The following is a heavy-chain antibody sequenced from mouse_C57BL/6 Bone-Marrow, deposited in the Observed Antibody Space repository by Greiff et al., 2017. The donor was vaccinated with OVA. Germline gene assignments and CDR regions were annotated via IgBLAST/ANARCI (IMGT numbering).Heavy chain of an antibody. V-gene: IGHV1-9*01. CDR2: ILPGSGST. Sequence: QVQLQQSGAELMKPGASVKLSCKATGYTFTGYWIEWVKQRPGHGLEWIGEILPGSGSTNYNEKFKGKATFTADTSSNTAYMQLISLTTEDSAIYYCARYTTDWHFDVWGTGTTVTVSS. CDR3: ARYTTDWHFDV. J-gene: IGHJ1*03. CDR1: GYTFTGYW. D-gene: IGHD1-1*01.